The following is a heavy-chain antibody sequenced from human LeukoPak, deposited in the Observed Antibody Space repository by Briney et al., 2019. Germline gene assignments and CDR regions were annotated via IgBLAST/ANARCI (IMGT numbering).Heavy chain of an antibody. V-gene: IGHV4-34*01. CDR3: ARGTADIVVVPAATPFDY. Sequence: SGTLSLTCAVYGGSFSGYYWSWIRQPPGKGLEWIGEINHSGSTNYNPSLKSRVTISVDTSKNQFSLKLSSVTAADTAVYYCARGTADIVVVPAATPFDYWGQGTLVTVSS. D-gene: IGHD2-2*01. J-gene: IGHJ4*02. CDR1: GGSFSGYY. CDR2: INHSGST.